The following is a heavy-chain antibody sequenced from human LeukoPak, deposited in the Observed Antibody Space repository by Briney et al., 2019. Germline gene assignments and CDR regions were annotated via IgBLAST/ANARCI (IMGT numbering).Heavy chain of an antibody. J-gene: IGHJ4*02. CDR3: AKSGYSCGEWEY. V-gene: IGHV3-23*01. CDR2: ISAYGDST. CDR1: GFTFGNYV. Sequence: RAGGSLRLSCAASGFTFGNYVMTWVRQAPGKGLEWVSGISAYGDSTNYADSVKGRFTISRDNSKNTLYLEVNSLRAEDTALYYCAKSGYSCGEWEYWREGTLVTVSS. D-gene: IGHD6-19*01.